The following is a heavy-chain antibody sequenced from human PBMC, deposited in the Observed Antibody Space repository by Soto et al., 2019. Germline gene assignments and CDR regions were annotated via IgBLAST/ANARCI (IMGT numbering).Heavy chain of an antibody. V-gene: IGHV3-23*01. D-gene: IGHD3-16*01. CDR2: ISGSGGST. CDR3: AKDYSLITFGRDIVWGGPFDY. J-gene: IGHJ4*02. Sequence: EVQLLESGGGLVQPGGSLRLSCAASGFTFSSYAMSWVRQAPGKGLEWVSAISGSGGSTYYADSVKGRFTISRGNSKNTLYSQMNSLRAEDTAVYYCAKDYSLITFGRDIVWGGPFDYWGQGTLVTVSS. CDR1: GFTFSSYA.